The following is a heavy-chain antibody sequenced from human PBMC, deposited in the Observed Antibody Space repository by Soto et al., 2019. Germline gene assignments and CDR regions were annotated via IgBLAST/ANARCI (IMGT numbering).Heavy chain of an antibody. V-gene: IGHV1-8*01. CDR2: MNPNSGNT. Sequence: ASVKVSCKASGYTFTSYEINWVRQATGQGLEWMGWMNPNSGNTGYAQKFQGRVTMTRNTSISIAYMELSSLRSEDTAVYYCARRIDYYYYHYMDVWGKGTTVTVSS. CDR1: GYTFTSYE. J-gene: IGHJ6*03. CDR3: ARRIDYYYYHYMDV.